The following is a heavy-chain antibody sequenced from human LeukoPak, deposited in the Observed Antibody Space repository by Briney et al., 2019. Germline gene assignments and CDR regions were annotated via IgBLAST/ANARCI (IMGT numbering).Heavy chain of an antibody. J-gene: IGHJ4*02. CDR1: GFTFSSYE. CDR3: ARRVYSSDWYVGIDY. Sequence: GGSLRLSCAASGFTFSSYEMNWVRQAPGKGLEWVSYISSSGSTIYYADSVKGRFTISRDNAKNSLYLQMNSLRAEDTAVYYCARRVYSSDWYVGIDYWGQGTQVTVSS. D-gene: IGHD6-19*01. CDR2: ISSSGSTI. V-gene: IGHV3-48*03.